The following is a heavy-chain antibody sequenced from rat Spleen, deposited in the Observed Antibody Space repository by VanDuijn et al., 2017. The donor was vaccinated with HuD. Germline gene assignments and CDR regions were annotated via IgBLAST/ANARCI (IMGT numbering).Heavy chain of an antibody. J-gene: IGHJ3*01. Sequence: EVQLVESDGGLVQPGRSLKLSCAASGFIFSNYDMAWVRQAPKKGLAWVAYISFDGGSTYYRDSVKGRFTISRDNTKSTLYLQMDSLRSEDTATYYCARHNDNSGSNWFAYWGQGTLVTVSS. D-gene: IGHD4-3*01. CDR2: ISFDGGST. CDR3: ARHNDNSGSNWFAY. CDR1: GFIFSNYD. V-gene: IGHV5-29*01.